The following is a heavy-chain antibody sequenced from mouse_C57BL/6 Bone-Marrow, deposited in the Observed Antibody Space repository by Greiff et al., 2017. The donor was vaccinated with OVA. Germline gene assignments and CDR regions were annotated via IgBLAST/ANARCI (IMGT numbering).Heavy chain of an antibody. J-gene: IGHJ4*01. V-gene: IGHV1-15*01. CDR1: GYTFTDYE. D-gene: IGHD2-5*01. CDR3: TRDYSNYYAMDY. Sequence: QVQLKQSGAELVRPGASVTLSCKASGYTFTDYEMHWVKQTPVHGLEWIGAIDPATGGTAYNQKFKGKAILTADKSSSTAYMELRSLTSEDSAVYYCTRDYSNYYAMDYWGQGTSVTVSS. CDR2: IDPATGGT.